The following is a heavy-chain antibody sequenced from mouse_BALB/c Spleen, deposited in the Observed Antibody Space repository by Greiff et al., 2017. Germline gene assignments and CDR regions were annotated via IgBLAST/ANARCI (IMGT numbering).Heavy chain of an antibody. D-gene: IGHD2-1*01. CDR1: GFTFSDYY. J-gene: IGHJ4*01. CDR2: ISDGGSYT. Sequence: VQRVESGGGLVKPGGSLKLSCAASGFTFSDYYMYWVRQTPEKRLEWVATISDGGSYTYYPDSVKGRFTISRDNAKNNLYLQMSSLKSEDTAMYYCARDPDGNYAMDYWGQGTSVTVSS. CDR3: ARDPDGNYAMDY. V-gene: IGHV5-4*02.